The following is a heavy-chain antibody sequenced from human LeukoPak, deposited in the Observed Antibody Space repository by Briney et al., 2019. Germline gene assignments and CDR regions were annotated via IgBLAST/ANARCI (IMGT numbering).Heavy chain of an antibody. Sequence: ASVKVSCKASGGTFSSYAISWVRQAPGQGLEWMGWINPNSGGTNYAQKFQGRVTMTRDTSISTAYMELSRLRSDDTAVYYCARDLAARPRGDYWGQGTLVTVSS. CDR1: GGTFSSYA. J-gene: IGHJ4*02. V-gene: IGHV1-2*02. CDR3: ARDLAARPRGDY. CDR2: INPNSGGT. D-gene: IGHD6-6*01.